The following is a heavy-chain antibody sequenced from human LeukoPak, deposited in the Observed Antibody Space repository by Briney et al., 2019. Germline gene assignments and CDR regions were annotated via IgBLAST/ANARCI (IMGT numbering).Heavy chain of an antibody. V-gene: IGHV4-59*11. Sequence: SETVSLTCTVSGDSIGSHYWSWIRQPPGKGLEWIAYIFYVGSTNYNPSLKSRVTISVDTSKNQFSLKLNSVTAADTAVYYCARDYYDSRGEAFDIWGQGTMVTVSS. J-gene: IGHJ3*02. D-gene: IGHD3-22*01. CDR3: ARDYYDSRGEAFDI. CDR1: GDSIGSHY. CDR2: IFYVGST.